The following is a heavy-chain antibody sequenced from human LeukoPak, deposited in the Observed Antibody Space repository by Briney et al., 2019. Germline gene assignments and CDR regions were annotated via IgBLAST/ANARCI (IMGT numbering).Heavy chain of an antibody. V-gene: IGHV4-59*01. D-gene: IGHD1-26*01. CDR2: ISYSGST. CDR3: ARNRWELRTPHFDY. J-gene: IGHJ4*02. Sequence: PSETLSLTCSVSGGSITSYYWGWIRQPPGKGLEWIGYISYSGSTIYNSSLKRRVTISLNRSKNHFSLTLSSVTAADTAVYFCARNRWELRTPHFDYWGQGSLVTVSS. CDR1: GGSITSYY.